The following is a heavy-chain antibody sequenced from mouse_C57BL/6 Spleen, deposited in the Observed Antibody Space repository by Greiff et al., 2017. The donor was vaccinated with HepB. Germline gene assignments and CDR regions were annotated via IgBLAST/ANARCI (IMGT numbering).Heavy chain of an antibody. V-gene: IGHV5-17*01. CDR3: ARHDGYYDYAMDY. D-gene: IGHD2-3*01. CDR1: GFTFSDYG. J-gene: IGHJ4*01. CDR2: ISSGSSTI. Sequence: LMESGGGLVKPGGSLKLSCAASGFTFSDYGMHWVRQAPEKGLEWVAYISSGSSTIYYADTVKGRFTISRDNAKNTLFLQMTSLRSEDTAMYYCARHDGYYDYAMDYWGQGTSVTVSS.